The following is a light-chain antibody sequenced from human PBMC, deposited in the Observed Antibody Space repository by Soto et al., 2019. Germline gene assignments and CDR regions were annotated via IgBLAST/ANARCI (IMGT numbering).Light chain of an antibody. CDR3: QQYGSSLSIT. Sequence: EIVLTQSPGTLSLSPGERATLSCRASQSVSINYLAWYQQKPGQAPRLLIYGASSRATGIPDRFSGSGSGTDFTLTISRLEPEDFAVYYCQQYGSSLSITFGQGTRWRL. J-gene: IGKJ5*01. V-gene: IGKV3-20*01. CDR2: GAS. CDR1: QSVSINY.